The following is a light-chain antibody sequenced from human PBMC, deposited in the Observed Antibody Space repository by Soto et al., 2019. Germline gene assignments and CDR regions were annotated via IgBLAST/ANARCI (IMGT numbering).Light chain of an antibody. CDR2: DVS. CDR3: SSYTSISTLV. J-gene: IGLJ3*02. CDR1: SSDVGGYNY. V-gene: IGLV2-14*03. Sequence: QSALAQHASVSGSPGQSITLSCTGTSSDVGGYNYVSWYQQHPGKAPKLMIYDVSNRPSGISNRFSGSKSGNTASLTISGLQAEDEADYYCSSYTSISTLVFGGGTKLTVL.